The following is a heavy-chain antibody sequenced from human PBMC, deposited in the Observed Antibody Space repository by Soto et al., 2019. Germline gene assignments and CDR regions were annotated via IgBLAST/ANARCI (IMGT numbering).Heavy chain of an antibody. D-gene: IGHD3-3*01. CDR1: GYTVTSYG. V-gene: IGHV1-18*01. Sequence: ASVKVSCKASGYTVTSYGISCVRQAPGQVLEWMGWISAYSGNTNYAQKLQGRVTMTTDTSTSTAYMELRSLRSDDTAVYYCAREATYYDFWSGYGGFDPWGQGTLVTVSS. CDR3: AREATYYDFWSGYGGFDP. CDR2: ISAYSGNT. J-gene: IGHJ5*02.